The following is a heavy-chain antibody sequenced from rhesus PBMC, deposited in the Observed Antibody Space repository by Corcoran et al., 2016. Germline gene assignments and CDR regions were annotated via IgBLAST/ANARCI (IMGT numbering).Heavy chain of an antibody. CDR3: ARDIAAAGIDY. Sequence: QVQLQESGPGVVKPSETLSLTCAVSGGSISGYYLWSWIRQPPGKGLEWIGYFYGGSGSTSYNPSLKSRVIISIGPSKNQFSLKLSSVTAADTAVYYCARDIAAAGIDYWGQGVLVTVSS. V-gene: IGHV4S7*01. J-gene: IGHJ4*01. CDR1: GGSISGYYL. D-gene: IGHD6-25*01. CDR2: FYGGSGST.